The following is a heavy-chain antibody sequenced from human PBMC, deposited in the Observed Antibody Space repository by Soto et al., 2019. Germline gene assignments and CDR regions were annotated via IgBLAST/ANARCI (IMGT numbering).Heavy chain of an antibody. CDR1: GFTFSSYA. J-gene: IGHJ5*02. CDR2: ISGSGGST. CDR3: AKGSYDFWSGYYS. V-gene: IGHV3-23*01. D-gene: IGHD3-3*01. Sequence: GGSLRLSCAASGFTFSSYAMSWVRQAPGKGLEWVLAISGSGGSTYYADSVKGRFTISRDNSKNTQYLQMNSLRTEDTAVYYCAKGSYDFWSGYYSWGRGTLVTVSS.